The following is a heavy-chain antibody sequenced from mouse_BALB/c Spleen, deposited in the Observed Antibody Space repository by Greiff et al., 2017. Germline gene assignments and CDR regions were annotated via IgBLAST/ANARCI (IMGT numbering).Heavy chain of an antibody. J-gene: IGHJ4*01. V-gene: IGHV2-6-7*01. CDR2: IWGDGST. CDR1: GFSLTGYG. CDR3: ARDYYGSSLYAMDY. Sequence: VQLQQSGPGLVQPSQSLSITCTVSGFSLTGYGVNWVRQPPGKGLEWLGMIWGDGSTDYNSALKSRLSISKDNSKSQVFLKMNSLQTDDTARYYCARDYYGSSLYAMDYWGQGTSVTVSS. D-gene: IGHD1-1*01.